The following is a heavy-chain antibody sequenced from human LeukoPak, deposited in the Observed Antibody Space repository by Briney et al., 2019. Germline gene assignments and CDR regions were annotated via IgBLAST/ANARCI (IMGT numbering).Heavy chain of an antibody. V-gene: IGHV4-34*01. D-gene: IGHD2-21*02. J-gene: IGHJ3*02. CDR1: GGSFSGYY. Sequence: PSETLSLTCAVYGGSFSGYYWSWIRQPPGKGLGWIGEINHSGSTNYNPSLTSRVTLSVDTSKNQFSLKLSSVTAADTAVYYCARGLRVTAGAFDIWGQGTMVTVSS. CDR2: INHSGST. CDR3: ARGLRVTAGAFDI.